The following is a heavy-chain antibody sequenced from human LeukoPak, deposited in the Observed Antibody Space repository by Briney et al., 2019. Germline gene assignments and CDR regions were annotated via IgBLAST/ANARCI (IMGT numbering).Heavy chain of an antibody. CDR2: TYYSGST. D-gene: IGHD6-13*01. Sequence: SETLSLTCTVSGGSISTDYWNWIRQPPGKELEWVGYTYYSGSTNYNPSLKSRVTISVDTSTNQFSLRLSSVTAADTAIYYCARRKAATGIFDSWGQGILVTVSS. J-gene: IGHJ4*02. CDR3: ARRKAATGIFDS. CDR1: GGSISTDY. V-gene: IGHV4-59*08.